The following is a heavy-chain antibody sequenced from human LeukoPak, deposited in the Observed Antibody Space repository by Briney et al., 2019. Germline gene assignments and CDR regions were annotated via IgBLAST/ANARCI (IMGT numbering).Heavy chain of an antibody. CDR2: IYYSGST. CDR1: GGSISSYY. CDR3: ARAAPYKATGTFFDAFKI. D-gene: IGHD5-18*01. V-gene: IGHV4-59*01. J-gene: IGHJ3*02. Sequence: SETLSLTCNVSGGSISSYYWSWIRQPPGKGLEWIGYIYYSGSTNYNPSLKSRVTISVDTSKNQLTLKLTSVTAADTAVYYCARAAPYKATGTFFDAFKIWAKGKMVTVS.